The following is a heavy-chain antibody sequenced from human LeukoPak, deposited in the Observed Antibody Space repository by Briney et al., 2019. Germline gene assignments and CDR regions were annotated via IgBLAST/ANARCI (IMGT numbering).Heavy chain of an antibody. V-gene: IGHV3-48*03. CDR3: ARDYVRVTTRYYYYMDV. Sequence: PGGSLRLSCAASGLTFSSHEMNWVRQAPGKGLEWVSYISRSGSTIYYAHSVKGRFTISRDNAKNSLYLQMNSLRAEDTAVYYCARDYVRVTTRYYYYMDVWGKGTTVTVSS. CDR2: ISRSGSTI. CDR1: GLTFSSHE. J-gene: IGHJ6*03. D-gene: IGHD4-17*01.